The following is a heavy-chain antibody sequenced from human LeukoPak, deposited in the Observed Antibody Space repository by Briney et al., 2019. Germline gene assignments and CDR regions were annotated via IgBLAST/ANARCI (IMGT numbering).Heavy chain of an antibody. CDR2: INSDGRST. CDR1: GFTFNSYW. J-gene: IGHJ4*02. CDR3: ARGGVAGTFDC. V-gene: IGHV3-74*01. D-gene: IGHD6-19*01. Sequence: GGSLRLFCAASGFTFNSYWMHWVRQAPGKGLVWVSHINSDGRSTSYADSVKGRFTISRDNAKNTLYLQMNSPRAEDTAVYYCARGGVAGTFDCWGQGTLVTVSS.